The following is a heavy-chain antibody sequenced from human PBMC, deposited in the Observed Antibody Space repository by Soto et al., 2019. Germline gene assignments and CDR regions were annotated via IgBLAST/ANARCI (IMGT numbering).Heavy chain of an antibody. Sequence: ASVKVSCKASGYTFTSYGISWVRQAPGKGLEWMGWISAYNGNTNYAQKLQGRVTMTTDTSTNTAYMELRSLRSDDTAVYYCARDILTTCSSTSCYDSPGDYYYYGMDVWGQGTTVTVSS. V-gene: IGHV1-18*01. D-gene: IGHD2-2*01. CDR2: ISAYNGNT. J-gene: IGHJ6*02. CDR3: ARDILTTCSSTSCYDSPGDYYYYGMDV. CDR1: GYTFTSYG.